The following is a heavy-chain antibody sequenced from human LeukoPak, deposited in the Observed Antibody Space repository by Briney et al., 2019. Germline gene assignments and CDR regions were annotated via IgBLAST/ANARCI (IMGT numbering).Heavy chain of an antibody. Sequence: GGSLRLSCAASGFTFSSYEVNWVRQAPGKGLEWVSYISSSGSTIYYADSVKGRFTISRDNAKNSLYLQMNSLRAEDTAVYYCARDPKGGKGFDYWGQGTLVTVSS. CDR1: GFTFSSYE. V-gene: IGHV3-48*03. CDR3: ARDPKGGKGFDY. J-gene: IGHJ4*02. D-gene: IGHD1-26*01. CDR2: ISSSGSTI.